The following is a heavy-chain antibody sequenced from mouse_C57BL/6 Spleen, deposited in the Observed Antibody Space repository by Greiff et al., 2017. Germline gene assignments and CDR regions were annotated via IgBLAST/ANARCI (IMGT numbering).Heavy chain of an antibody. Sequence: QVQLQQSGAELVRPGASVTLSCKASGYTFTDYEMHWVKQTPVHGLEWIGAIDPETGGTAYNQKFKGKAILTADKSSSTAYMELRSLSSEDSSVYYCTRWGGNMDVWGTGTSVTVSS. J-gene: IGHJ4*01. D-gene: IGHD1-1*02. CDR3: TRWGGNMDV. CDR2: IDPETGGT. CDR1: GYTFTDYE. V-gene: IGHV1-15*01.